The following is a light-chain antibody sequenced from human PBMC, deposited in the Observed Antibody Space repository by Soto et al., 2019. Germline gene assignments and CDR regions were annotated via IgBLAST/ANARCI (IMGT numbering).Light chain of an antibody. V-gene: IGLV2-14*03. J-gene: IGLJ1*01. CDR1: SSDVGGYNY. CDR3: SSYTSSSTDV. Sequence: QSALTQPASVSGSPGQSITISCTGTSSDVGGYNYVSWYQHHPGKAPELMIYDVSNRPSGVSNRFSGSKSGNTASLTISGLQAEDEADYYCSSYTSSSTDVFGTGTKVTV. CDR2: DVS.